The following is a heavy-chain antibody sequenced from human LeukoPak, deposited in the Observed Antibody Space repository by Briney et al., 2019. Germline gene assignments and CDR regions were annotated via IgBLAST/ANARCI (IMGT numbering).Heavy chain of an antibody. D-gene: IGHD5-24*01. Sequence: GGSLRLSCAASGFTFTSYSMSWVRQAPGKGLEWVANINQDESSQYYVDAVRGRFTISRDNAKDSLNLQMNSLRAEDTAVYYCARGMATIDGYYYYMDVWGKGTTVTVSS. V-gene: IGHV3-7*01. CDR3: ARGMATIDGYYYYMDV. J-gene: IGHJ6*03. CDR2: INQDESSQ. CDR1: GFTFTSYS.